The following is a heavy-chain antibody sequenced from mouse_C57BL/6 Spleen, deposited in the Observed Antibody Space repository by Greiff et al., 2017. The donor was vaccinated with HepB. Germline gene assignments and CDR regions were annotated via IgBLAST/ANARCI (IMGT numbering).Heavy chain of an antibody. CDR1: GYAFTNYL. Sequence: VQLQQSGAELVRPGTSVKVSCKASGYAFTNYLIEWVKQRPGQGLEWIGVINPGSGGTNYNEKFKGKATLTADKSSSTAYMQLSSLTSEDSAVYFCAREGTLYYVDYWGQGTTLTVSS. CDR2: INPGSGGT. D-gene: IGHD3-3*01. V-gene: IGHV1-54*01. J-gene: IGHJ2*01. CDR3: AREGTLYYVDY.